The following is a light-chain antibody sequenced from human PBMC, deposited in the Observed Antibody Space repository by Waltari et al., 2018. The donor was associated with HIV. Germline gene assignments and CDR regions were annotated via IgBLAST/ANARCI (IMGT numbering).Light chain of an antibody. V-gene: IGLV2-14*01. CDR2: EVS. Sequence: QSALTQPASVSGSPGQSITISCTGTSSDVGGYNYVSWYQQHPGKAPKLMIYEVSNRPSGVSNRFSGSNSGNTASLTISGLQAEDEADYYCSSYASRSTHVVFGGGTKLTVL. CDR1: SSDVGGYNY. CDR3: SSYASRSTHVV. J-gene: IGLJ2*01.